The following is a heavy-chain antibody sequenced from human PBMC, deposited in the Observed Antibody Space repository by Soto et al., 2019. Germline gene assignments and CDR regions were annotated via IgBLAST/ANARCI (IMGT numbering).Heavy chain of an antibody. V-gene: IGHV1-2*02. Sequence: QVQLVQSGAEVREPGASVKVSCKASEYAFTGYYIHWVRQAPGQGLEWMGWINPNSGATNHALKFQGRVTMTREPSISTAYMELSRLRSDDTAVYYCARDRDPIGVGYYYGMDVWGQGTTVTVFS. CDR1: EYAFTGYY. J-gene: IGHJ6*02. CDR2: INPNSGAT. D-gene: IGHD3-10*01. CDR3: ARDRDPIGVGYYYGMDV.